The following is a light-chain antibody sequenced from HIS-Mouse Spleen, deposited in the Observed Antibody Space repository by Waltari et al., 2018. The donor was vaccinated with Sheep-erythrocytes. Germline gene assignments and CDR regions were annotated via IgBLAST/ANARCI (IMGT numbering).Light chain of an antibody. CDR2: EVS. J-gene: IGLJ3*02. CDR1: SSDVGGYNY. Sequence: QSALTQPASVSGPPGQSITISCTETSSDVGGYNYVSCYQQHPGKAPKLMNYEVSNRPSGVSNRSAGSKSGNTASLTISGLQAEDEADYYCSSYTSSSTWVFGGGTKLTVL. CDR3: SSYTSSSTWV. V-gene: IGLV2-14*01.